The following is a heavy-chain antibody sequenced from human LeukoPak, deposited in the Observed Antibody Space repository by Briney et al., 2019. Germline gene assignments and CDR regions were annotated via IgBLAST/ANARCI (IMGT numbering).Heavy chain of an antibody. J-gene: IGHJ4*02. Sequence: SETLSLTCTVSGGSISSSSYYWGWLRQPPGKGLEWIGSIYYSGSTYYNPSLKSRVTISVDTSKNQFSLKLSSVTAADTAVYYCASPGRTRPHHSSDYWGQGTLVTVSS. V-gene: IGHV4-39*07. CDR2: IYYSGST. CDR1: GGSISSSSYY. CDR3: ASPGRTRPHHSSDY. D-gene: IGHD1-14*01.